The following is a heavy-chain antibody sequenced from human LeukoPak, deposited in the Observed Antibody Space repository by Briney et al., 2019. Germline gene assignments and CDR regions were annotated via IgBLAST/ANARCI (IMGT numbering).Heavy chain of an antibody. CDR1: GYTFTGYY. CDR2: INPNSGGT. V-gene: IGHV1-2*02. CDR3: ARDGVSAAIRGMSWFDP. D-gene: IGHD2-2*01. J-gene: IGHJ5*02. Sequence: ASVKVSCKASGYTFTGYYMHWVRQAPGQGLEWMGWINPNSGGTNYAQKFQGRVTMTRGTSITTADMELSSLISYDPAVYYCARDGVSAAIRGMSWFDPGGQGTLVTVSS.